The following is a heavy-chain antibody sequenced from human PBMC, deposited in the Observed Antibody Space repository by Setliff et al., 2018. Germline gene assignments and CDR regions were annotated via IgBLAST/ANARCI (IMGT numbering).Heavy chain of an antibody. V-gene: IGHV4-4*07. D-gene: IGHD2-15*01. Sequence: PSETLSLTCTVSGGSISSHYWTWIRQPAGEGLEWIGRLYTSGDTNYNPSLKSRVSMSLDTSKNQSSLKLSSVTAADTAVYYCARDRVVVLAGRRGFYFDYWGQGTLVTVSS. CDR1: GGSISSHY. J-gene: IGHJ4*02. CDR2: LYTSGDT. CDR3: ARDRVVVLAGRRGFYFDY.